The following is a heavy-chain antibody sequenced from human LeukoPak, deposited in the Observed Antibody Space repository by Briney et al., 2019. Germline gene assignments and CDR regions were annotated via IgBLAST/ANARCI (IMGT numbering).Heavy chain of an antibody. CDR3: AKGGWLDD. J-gene: IGHJ4*02. CDR1: GFNFNKYD. V-gene: IGHV3-23*01. Sequence: GGSLRLSCAASGFNFNKYDMTWARQAPGKGLEWVSTITGRSDKTYYTDSVKGRFVTSRDNSKDTLYLQMNSLRAEYTALYYCAKGGWLDDLGQGALVTVSS. D-gene: IGHD6-19*01. CDR2: ITGRSDKT.